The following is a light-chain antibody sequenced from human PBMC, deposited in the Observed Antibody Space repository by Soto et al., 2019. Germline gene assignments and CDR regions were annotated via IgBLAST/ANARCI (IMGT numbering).Light chain of an antibody. J-gene: IGKJ5*01. V-gene: IGKV1-9*01. CDR2: DAS. Sequence: IQLTQSPSSLSASVGDRVTITCRASQDSTKYLAWYQQKPGKAPNLLIYDASTLHSGVPSRFSGSGSGTDFTLTISSLQPDDSAIYYCQQYNSYSITFGQGTRLEIK. CDR3: QQYNSYSIT. CDR1: QDSTKY.